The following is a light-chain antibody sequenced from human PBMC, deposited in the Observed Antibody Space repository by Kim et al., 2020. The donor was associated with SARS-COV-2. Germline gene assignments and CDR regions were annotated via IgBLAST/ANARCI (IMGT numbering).Light chain of an antibody. V-gene: IGLV6-57*03. CDR3: QSYDSTKDCV. CDR1: SGSIDSSY. Sequence: KTVTSSCTRSSGSIDSSYVHWYQQRPGSAPTTVIYDDNQRPSGVPNRFSGSIDSASNSASLTVSGLRTEDEADYYCQSYDSTKDCVFGGGTQLTVL. CDR2: DDN. J-gene: IGLJ3*02.